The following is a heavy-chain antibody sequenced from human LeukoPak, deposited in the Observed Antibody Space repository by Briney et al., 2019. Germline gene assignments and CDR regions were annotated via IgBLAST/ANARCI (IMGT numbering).Heavy chain of an antibody. CDR2: ISSSGSAI. V-gene: IGHV3-11*01. CDR3: ARGPRGITALVDYFDY. Sequence: GGSLRLSCAASGFTFSDYYMSWIRQAPGKGLDWVSYISSSGSAIYYADSVKGRFTISRDNAKNSLYLQMSSLRVEDTAVYYCARGPRGITALVDYFDYWGQGTLVTVSS. CDR1: GFTFSDYY. J-gene: IGHJ4*02. D-gene: IGHD5-18*01.